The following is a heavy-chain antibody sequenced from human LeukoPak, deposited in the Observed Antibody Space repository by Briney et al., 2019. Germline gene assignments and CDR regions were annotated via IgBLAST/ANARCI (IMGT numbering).Heavy chain of an antibody. Sequence: SETLSLTCAVYGGSFSGYYWSWIRQPPGKGLDWMGEINHSESTNYNPSLKSRVTISVDTSKNQFSLKLSSVTAADTAAYYCARWSSNYYGTSGRRFDPWGQGTLVTVSS. CDR3: ARWSSNYYGTSGRRFDP. J-gene: IGHJ5*02. CDR1: GGSFSGYY. D-gene: IGHD3-22*01. CDR2: INHSEST. V-gene: IGHV4-34*01.